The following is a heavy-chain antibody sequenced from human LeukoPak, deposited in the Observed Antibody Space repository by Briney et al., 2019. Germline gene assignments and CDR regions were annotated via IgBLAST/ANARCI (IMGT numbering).Heavy chain of an antibody. D-gene: IGHD3-10*01. CDR1: GFTVSSNY. Sequence: GGSLRLSCAASGFTVSSNYMSWVRQAPGKGLEWVSAISGSGGSTYYADSVKGRFTISRDNSKNTLYLQMNSLRAEDTAVYYCAKAPGGPAYDYWGQGTLVTVSS. CDR2: ISGSGGST. J-gene: IGHJ4*02. CDR3: AKAPGGPAYDY. V-gene: IGHV3-23*01.